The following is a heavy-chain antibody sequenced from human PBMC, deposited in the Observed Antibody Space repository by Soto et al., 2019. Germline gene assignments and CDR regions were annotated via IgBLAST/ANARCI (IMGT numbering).Heavy chain of an antibody. J-gene: IGHJ6*02. V-gene: IGHV3-30*03. Sequence: PGGSLRLSCAASGFIFSSFGVHWVRQSPGKGLEWVAVTSFDGSEKFYAESVRGRFNISRDNSKNTVYLHMNSLRPEDTAMYYCARDQRHNSSSLYYYFYGMDVWGQGTKVTVSS. CDR3: ARDQRHNSSSLYYYFYGMDV. D-gene: IGHD6-13*01. CDR1: GFIFSSFG. CDR2: TSFDGSEK.